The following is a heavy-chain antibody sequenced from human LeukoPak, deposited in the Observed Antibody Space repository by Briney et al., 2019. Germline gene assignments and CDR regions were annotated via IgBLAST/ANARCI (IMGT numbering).Heavy chain of an antibody. CDR2: ITTKANTYAT. V-gene: IGHV3-73*01. J-gene: IGHJ4*02. CDR1: GFTFSGCD. Sequence: PGGSLRLSCAASGFTFSGCDMHWVRQASGKGLEWVGRITTKANTYATAYAASLKGRFTISREDSKNTAYLQMNSLRTEDTAVYYCTTYKSGHYWGQGTLVIVSS. CDR3: TTYKSGHY. D-gene: IGHD6-19*01.